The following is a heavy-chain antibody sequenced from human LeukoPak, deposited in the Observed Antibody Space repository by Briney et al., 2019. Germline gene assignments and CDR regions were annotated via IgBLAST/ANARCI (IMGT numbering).Heavy chain of an antibody. D-gene: IGHD3-10*01. V-gene: IGHV4-59*01. CDR1: GGSMSTYY. J-gene: IGHJ4*02. Sequence: SETLSLTCTVSGGSMSTYYWSWIRQPPGKGLEWIGYIYYSGSTCYDPSLKSRLTISIDTSKTQFYLKPSSVTAADTAVYYCARVVYSGSWGYFDYWGQGILVTVSS. CDR2: IYYSGST. CDR3: ARVVYSGSWGYFDY.